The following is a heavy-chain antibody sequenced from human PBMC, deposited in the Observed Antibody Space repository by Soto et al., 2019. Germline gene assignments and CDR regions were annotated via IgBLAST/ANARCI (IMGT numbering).Heavy chain of an antibody. CDR2: IYYSGST. Sequence: SETLSLTCTVSGGSISSYYWSWIRQPPGKGLEWIGYIYYSGSTNYNPSLKSRVTISVDTSKNQFSLKLSSVTAADTAVYYCARYDFWSGYYTYWGQGTLVTVSS. J-gene: IGHJ4*02. D-gene: IGHD3-3*01. V-gene: IGHV4-59*08. CDR1: GGSISSYY. CDR3: ARYDFWSGYYTY.